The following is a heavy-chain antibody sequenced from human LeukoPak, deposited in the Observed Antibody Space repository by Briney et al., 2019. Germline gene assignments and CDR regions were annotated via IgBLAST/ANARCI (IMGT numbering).Heavy chain of an antibody. D-gene: IGHD6-19*01. CDR1: VYTFTGYY. J-gene: IGHJ4*02. V-gene: IGHV1-2*06. CDR2: INSNSGGT. Sequence: GASVKDSCKASVYTFTGYYFHWVRQAPGQGLEWMGRINSNSGGTNYVQKFQGRVTMTRDTSISTAYMELRGLRSDDTAVYYCARGVAMANTGYYFDYWGQGTLVTVSS. CDR3: ARGVAMANTGYYFDY.